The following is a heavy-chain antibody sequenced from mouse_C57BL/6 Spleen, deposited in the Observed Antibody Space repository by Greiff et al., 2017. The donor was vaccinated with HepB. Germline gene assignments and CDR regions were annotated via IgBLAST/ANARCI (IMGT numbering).Heavy chain of an antibody. D-gene: IGHD2-5*01. CDR1: GYTFTSYT. CDR3: ARSWDIVTSYYFDY. Sequence: QVQLKESGAELARPGASVKMSCKASGYTFTSYTMHWVKQRPGQGLEWIGYINPSSGYTKYNQKFKDKATLTADKSSSTAYMQLSSLTSEDSAVYYCARSWDIVTSYYFDYWGQGTTLTVSS. V-gene: IGHV1-4*01. CDR2: INPSSGYT. J-gene: IGHJ2*01.